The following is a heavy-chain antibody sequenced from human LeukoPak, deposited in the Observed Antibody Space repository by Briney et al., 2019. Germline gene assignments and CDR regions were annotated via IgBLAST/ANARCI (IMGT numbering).Heavy chain of an antibody. CDR2: ISYDGSNK. CDR3: ARDLGRWSFDY. V-gene: IGHV3-30*03. CDR1: GFTFSSHG. J-gene: IGHJ4*02. Sequence: PGRSLRLSCAASGFTFSSHGIHWVRQAPGKGLEWVAVISYDGSNKYYADSVKGRFTISRDNSKNTLYLQMNSLRAEDTAVYYCARDLGRWSFDYWGQGTLVTVSS. D-gene: IGHD4-23*01.